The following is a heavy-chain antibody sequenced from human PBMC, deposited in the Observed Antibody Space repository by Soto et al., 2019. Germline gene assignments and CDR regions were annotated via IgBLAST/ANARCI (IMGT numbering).Heavy chain of an antibody. CDR3: AGRIAARPDGNY. CDR1: GGTFSNYA. CDR2: IIPIFGTA. D-gene: IGHD6-6*01. Sequence: VKVSCKASGGTFSNYAISWVRQAPGQGLEWMGGIIPIFGTANYAQKFQGRVTITADESTSTAYMELSSLRSEDTAVYYCAGRIAARPDGNYWGQGTLVTVSS. J-gene: IGHJ4*02. V-gene: IGHV1-69*01.